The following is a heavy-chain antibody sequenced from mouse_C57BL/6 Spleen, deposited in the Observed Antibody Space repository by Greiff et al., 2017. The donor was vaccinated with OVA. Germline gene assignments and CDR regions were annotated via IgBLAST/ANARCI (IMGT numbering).Heavy chain of an antibody. J-gene: IGHJ2*01. CDR1: GYTFTSYW. D-gene: IGHD1-1*01. Sequence: VKLVESGTELVKPGASVKLSCKASGYTFTSYWMHWVKQRPGQGLEWIGNINPSNGGTNYNEKFKSKATLTVDKSSSTAYMQLSSLTSEDSAVYYCAVYYYGSSLFDYWGQGTTLTVSS. CDR2: INPSNGGT. V-gene: IGHV1-53*01. CDR3: AVYYYGSSLFDY.